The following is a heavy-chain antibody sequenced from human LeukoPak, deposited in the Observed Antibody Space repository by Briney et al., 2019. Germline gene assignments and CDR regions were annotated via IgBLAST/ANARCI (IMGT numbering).Heavy chain of an antibody. CDR2: IRNTGADI. J-gene: IGHJ5*02. Sequence: GGSLRLSCAASGFTVSAFSMSWVRQAPGKGLEWVSFIRNTGADIHYAESVKGRFTISRDTAKNSVHLQMDGLRGDDTAVYYCARVEAGSDKWVYPWGEGTLVIVSS. CDR3: ARVEAGSDKWVYP. D-gene: IGHD6-19*01. V-gene: IGHV3-48*01. CDR1: GFTVSAFS.